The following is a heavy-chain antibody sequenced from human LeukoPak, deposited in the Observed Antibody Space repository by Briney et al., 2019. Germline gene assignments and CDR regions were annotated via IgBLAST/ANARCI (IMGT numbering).Heavy chain of an antibody. CDR1: GFTFTTFA. CDR3: ATYRQVLLPFES. Sequence: GRSLRLSCAASGFTFTTFAMIWVRQPPGKGLEWVSSIFPSGGEIHYADSVRGRFTISRDNSKSTLSQQMNSLRAEDTAIYYCATYRQVLLPFESWGQGTLVTVSS. D-gene: IGHD2-8*02. V-gene: IGHV3-23*01. J-gene: IGHJ4*02. CDR2: IFPSGGEI.